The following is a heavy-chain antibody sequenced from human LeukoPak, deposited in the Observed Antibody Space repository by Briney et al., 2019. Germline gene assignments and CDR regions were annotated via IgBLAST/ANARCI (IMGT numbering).Heavy chain of an antibody. CDR2: ISSSGGST. CDR3: ARDHVDTAMVLGY. V-gene: IGHV3-23*01. CDR1: GFTFNNYA. D-gene: IGHD5-18*01. Sequence: PGGSLRLSCATSGFTFNNYAMSWVRQAPGKGLEWVSAISSSGGSTFYADSVKGRFSISRDNSKNTLYLQMNSLRAEDTAVYYCARDHVDTAMVLGYWGQGTLVTVSS. J-gene: IGHJ4*02.